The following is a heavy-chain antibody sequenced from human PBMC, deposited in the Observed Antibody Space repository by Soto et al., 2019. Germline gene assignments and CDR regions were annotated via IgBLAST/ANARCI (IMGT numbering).Heavy chain of an antibody. V-gene: IGHV1-24*01. Sequence: QVQLVQSGAEVKNPGASVKVSCKVSGYTLTELSMHWVRQAPGTGLEWMGGFDPEDGETIYAQKFQGRVTMTEDTSTATAYMELSSLRSEDTAVYYCATDLRYSDGRSCFDPWGQGTLVTVSS. CDR1: GYTLTELS. CDR3: ATDLRYSDGRSCFDP. D-gene: IGHD5-18*01. J-gene: IGHJ5*02. CDR2: FDPEDGET.